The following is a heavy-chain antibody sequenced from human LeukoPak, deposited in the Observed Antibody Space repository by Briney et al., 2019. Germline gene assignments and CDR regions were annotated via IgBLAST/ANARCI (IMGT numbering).Heavy chain of an antibody. V-gene: IGHV1-69*13. CDR2: IIPIFGTT. D-gene: IGHD1-26*01. CDR1: GGTFSSYA. CDR3: VKASSGSYSGSFLNAFDI. Sequence: ASVKVSCKASGGTFSSYAISWVRQAPGQGLEWMGGIIPIFGTTDSAQKFQDRVAFTADESTNTAYMELSSLRSEDTAAYYCVKASSGSYSGSFLNAFDIWGQGTMVTVSP. J-gene: IGHJ3*02.